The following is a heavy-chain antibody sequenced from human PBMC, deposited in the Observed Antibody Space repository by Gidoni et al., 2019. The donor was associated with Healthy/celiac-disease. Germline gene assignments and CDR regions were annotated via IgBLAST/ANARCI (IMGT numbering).Heavy chain of an antibody. D-gene: IGHD2-15*01. CDR2: IIPILGIA. Sequence: QVQLVQSGAEVKQPGSSVKVSCKATGGTFSSYAISWVRQAPGQGLEWMGRIIPILGIANYAQKFQGRVTITADKSTSTAYMELSSLRSEDTAVYYCARDKGGYCSGGSCYDCTYWGQGTLVTVSS. V-gene: IGHV1-69*04. J-gene: IGHJ4*02. CDR1: GGTFSSYA. CDR3: ARDKGGYCSGGSCYDCTY.